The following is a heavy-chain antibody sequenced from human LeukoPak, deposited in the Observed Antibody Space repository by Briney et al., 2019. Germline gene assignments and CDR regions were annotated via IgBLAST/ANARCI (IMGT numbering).Heavy chain of an antibody. V-gene: IGHV4-34*01. J-gene: IGHJ6*02. CDR2: INHSGST. CDR1: GGSFSGYY. D-gene: IGHD3/OR15-3a*01. Sequence: PSETLSLTCAVYGGSFSGYYWSWIRQPPGKGLEWIGEINHSGSTNYNPSLKSRVTISVDTSKNQFSLKLSSVTAADTAVYYCARADQWTGSYGMDVWGQGTTVTVSS. CDR3: ARADQWTGSYGMDV.